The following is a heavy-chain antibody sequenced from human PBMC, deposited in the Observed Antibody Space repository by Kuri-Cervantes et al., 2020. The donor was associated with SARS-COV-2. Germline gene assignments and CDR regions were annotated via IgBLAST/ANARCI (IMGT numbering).Heavy chain of an antibody. CDR2: INLDGSIT. V-gene: IGHV3-74*01. J-gene: IGHJ4*02. CDR3: AREFYYDSSGYYYGGALDY. CDR1: GFTFTNYW. D-gene: IGHD3-22*01. Sequence: GGSLRLSCAASGFTFTNYWMHWVRQAPNKGLVWVSGINLDGSITNYADSVKGRFTISRDNSKNTLFLQMNSLRAEDTAVYYCAREFYYDSSGYYYGGALDYWGQGTLVTVSS.